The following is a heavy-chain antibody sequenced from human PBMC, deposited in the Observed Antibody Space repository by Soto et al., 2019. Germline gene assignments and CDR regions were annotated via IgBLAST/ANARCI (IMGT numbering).Heavy chain of an antibody. D-gene: IGHD3-10*01. J-gene: IGHJ4*02. CDR1: GFTFSSYW. Sequence: PGGSLRLSCADSGFTFSSYWMHWVRQVPGKGLLWVSRIDEYGSTINYADSVKGRLTISRDNARNTLYLEMNSLRAEDTALYYCTRDIGGKGAYWGPGTLVTVSS. CDR2: IDEYGSTI. CDR3: TRDIGGKGAY. V-gene: IGHV3-74*01.